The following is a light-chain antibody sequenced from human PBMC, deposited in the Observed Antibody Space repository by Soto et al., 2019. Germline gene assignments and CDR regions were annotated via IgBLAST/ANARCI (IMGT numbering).Light chain of an antibody. J-gene: IGLJ1*01. CDR1: STDFVSYNR. CDR2: EAS. Sequence: QSALTQPPSVSGSPGQSVTISCTGTSTDFVSYNRVSWYQQPPDTAPKLMIYEASNRPSGVPHRFSGSKSGNTASLTISGLQAADEADEYCSLYTSENTYVFGTGTKVTVL. CDR3: SLYTSENTYV. V-gene: IGLV2-18*01.